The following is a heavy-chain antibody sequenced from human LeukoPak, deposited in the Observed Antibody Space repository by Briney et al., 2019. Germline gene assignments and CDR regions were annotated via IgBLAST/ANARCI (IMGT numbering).Heavy chain of an antibody. V-gene: IGHV3-23*01. Sequence: GGSLRLSCAASGFTFSSYAMSWVRQAPGKGLEWVSAISGSGGSTYYADSVKGRFTISRDNSKNTLYLQMNSLRAEDTAVYYCAREPTSSYYDSSGWPDYWGQGTLVTVSS. J-gene: IGHJ4*02. D-gene: IGHD3-22*01. CDR2: ISGSGGST. CDR1: GFTFSSYA. CDR3: AREPTSSYYDSSGWPDY.